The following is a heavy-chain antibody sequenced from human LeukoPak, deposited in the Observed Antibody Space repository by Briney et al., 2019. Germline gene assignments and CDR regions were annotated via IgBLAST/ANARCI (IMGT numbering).Heavy chain of an antibody. V-gene: IGHV5-51*01. CDR2: IYPGDSDT. CDR3: ARQAGEGFLSQFDF. J-gene: IGHJ4*02. D-gene: IGHD7-27*01. Sequence: RGASLKISCKGSGYSFTSYWIGWVRQMPGKGLEWMGIIYPGDSDTRYSPSFQGQVTISADKSISTAYLQWRSLKASDIAMYYCARQAGEGFLSQFDFWGQGTLVTVSS. CDR1: GYSFTSYW.